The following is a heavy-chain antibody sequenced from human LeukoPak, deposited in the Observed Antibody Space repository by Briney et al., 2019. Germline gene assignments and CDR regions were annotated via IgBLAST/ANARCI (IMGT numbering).Heavy chain of an antibody. Sequence: GGSLRLSRTASGFTFSTYWINWVRQSPGKGLVWVALINGDGSTTTHADSVKGRFTISRDNAKNTAYLQMNSLRDEDTAVYYCARDYAGSPDYWGQGTLVTVSA. J-gene: IGHJ4*02. V-gene: IGHV3-74*03. D-gene: IGHD3-10*01. CDR2: INGDGSTT. CDR3: ARDYAGSPDY. CDR1: GFTFSTYW.